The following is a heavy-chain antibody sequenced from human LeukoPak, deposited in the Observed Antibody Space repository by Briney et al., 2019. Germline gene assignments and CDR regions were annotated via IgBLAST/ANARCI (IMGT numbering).Heavy chain of an antibody. J-gene: IGHJ3*02. Sequence: ASVKVSCKASGGTFSSYAISWVRQAPGQGLEWMGGIIPIFGTANYAQKFQGRVMITADESTSTAYMELSSLRSEDTAVYYCARGGDFCSGGSCYPRAFDIWGQGTMVTVSS. CDR1: GGTFSSYA. CDR2: IIPIFGTA. D-gene: IGHD2-15*01. V-gene: IGHV1-69*13. CDR3: ARGGDFCSGGSCYPRAFDI.